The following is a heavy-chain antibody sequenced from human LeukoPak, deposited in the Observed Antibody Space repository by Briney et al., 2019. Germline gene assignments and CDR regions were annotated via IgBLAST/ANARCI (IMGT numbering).Heavy chain of an antibody. CDR1: GGSFSDFH. CDR2: INHSGNT. D-gene: IGHD3-10*01. CDR3: ASKPIFYDSGSHWYYFDY. J-gene: IGHJ4*02. Sequence: SETLSPTCTVYGGSFSDFHWSWIRLPPGKGLEWIGEINHSGNTNYNPSLKSRVTISIDTSKNQFSLKLSSVTAADTAVYYCASKPIFYDSGSHWYYFDYWGQGTLVTVSS. V-gene: IGHV4-34*01.